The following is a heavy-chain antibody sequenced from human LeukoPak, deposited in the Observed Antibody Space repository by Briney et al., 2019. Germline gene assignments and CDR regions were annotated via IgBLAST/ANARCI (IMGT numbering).Heavy chain of an antibody. CDR1: GYTLTELS. D-gene: IGHD1-26*01. J-gene: IGHJ4*02. CDR2: FDPEDGET. Sequence: ASEKVSCKVSGYTLTELSMHWVRQAPGKGLEWMGGFDPEDGETIYAQKFQGRVTMTEDTSTDTAYVEPSSLRSEDTAVCYCATVPPQWELRENYFDYWGQGTLVTVSS. CDR3: ATVPPQWELRENYFDY. V-gene: IGHV1-24*01.